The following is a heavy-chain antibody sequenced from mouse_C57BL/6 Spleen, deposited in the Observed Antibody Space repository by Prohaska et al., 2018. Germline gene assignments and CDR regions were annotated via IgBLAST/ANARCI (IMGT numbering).Heavy chain of an antibody. CDR2: INPYNGDT. D-gene: IGHD4-1*02. CDR3: ARRQLGRYYAMDY. Sequence: HGKSLEWIGRINPYNGDTFYNQKFKGKATLTVDQSSSTAYMQLNSLTSEDSAVYYCARRQLGRYYAMDYWGQGTSVTVSS. J-gene: IGHJ4*01. V-gene: IGHV1S46*01.